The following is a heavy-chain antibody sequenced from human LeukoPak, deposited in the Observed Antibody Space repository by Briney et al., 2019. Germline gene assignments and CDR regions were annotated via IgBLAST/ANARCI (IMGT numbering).Heavy chain of an antibody. CDR2: ISGSGGST. V-gene: IGHV3-23*01. Sequence: GGSLRLSCAASGFTFSSYAMSWVRQAPGKGLEWVSAISGSGGSTYYADSVKGRFTISRDNSKSTLYLQMNSLRAEDTAVYYCAKVLYYDSSGYPHWGQGTLVTVSS. CDR1: GFTFSSYA. CDR3: AKVLYYDSSGYPH. D-gene: IGHD3-22*01. J-gene: IGHJ1*01.